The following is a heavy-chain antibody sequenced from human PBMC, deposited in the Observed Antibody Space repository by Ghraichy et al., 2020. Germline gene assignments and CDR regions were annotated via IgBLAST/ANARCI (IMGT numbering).Heavy chain of an antibody. CDR1: GFTFSMHD. Sequence: GGSLRLSCAASGFTFSMHDMSWVRRTPGKGLEWVSFIRGSGGSSYYADSVKARFTISRDNFKNTVYLQMNSLSAEDTAVYYCSKGDIFNHYFDHWGQGTLVTVSS. J-gene: IGHJ4*02. CDR3: SKGDIFNHYFDH. D-gene: IGHD3-9*01. V-gene: IGHV3-23*01. CDR2: IRGSGGSS.